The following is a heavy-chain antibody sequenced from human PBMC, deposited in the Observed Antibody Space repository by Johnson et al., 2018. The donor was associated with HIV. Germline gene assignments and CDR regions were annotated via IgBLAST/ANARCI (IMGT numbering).Heavy chain of an antibody. Sequence: VQLVESGGGLVQPGGSLRLSCAASGFTFSSYWMSWVRQAPGKGLEWVSVLYSDGGTYYADSVKGRFTISRDNSKNTLYLQLNSLRAEDTAVYYCARVEPIRRAIDAFDIWGQGTMVTVSS. V-gene: IGHV3-66*01. CDR1: GFTFSSYW. CDR2: LYSDGGT. J-gene: IGHJ3*02. CDR3: ARVEPIRRAIDAFDI.